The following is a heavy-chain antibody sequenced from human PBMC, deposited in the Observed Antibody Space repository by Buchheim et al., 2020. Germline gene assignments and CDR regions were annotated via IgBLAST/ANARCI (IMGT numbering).Heavy chain of an antibody. J-gene: IGHJ4*02. CDR3: ARDPWSPVSGVDFDY. CDR1: GFTFSSYA. Sequence: QVQLVESGGGVVQPGRSLRLSCAASGFTFSSYAMHWVRQAPGKGLEWVAVISYDGSNKYYADSVKGRFTISRDNSKNTLYLQMNSLRAEGTAVYYCARDPWSPVSGVDFDYWGQGTL. V-gene: IGHV3-30-3*01. D-gene: IGHD3-10*01. CDR2: ISYDGSNK.